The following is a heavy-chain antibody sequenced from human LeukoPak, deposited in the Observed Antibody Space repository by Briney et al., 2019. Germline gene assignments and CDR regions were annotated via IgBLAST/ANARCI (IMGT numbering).Heavy chain of an antibody. CDR1: GGSFSGYY. CDR2: INHSGST. Sequence: SETLSLTRAVYGGSFSGYYWSWIRQPPGKGREWMGEINHSGSTNYNPSLKSRVTISVDTSKNQFSLKLSSVTAADTAVYYCARAITLWASYYYYGMDVWGQGTTVTVSS. V-gene: IGHV4-34*01. CDR3: ARAITLWASYYYYGMDV. J-gene: IGHJ6*02. D-gene: IGHD1-14*01.